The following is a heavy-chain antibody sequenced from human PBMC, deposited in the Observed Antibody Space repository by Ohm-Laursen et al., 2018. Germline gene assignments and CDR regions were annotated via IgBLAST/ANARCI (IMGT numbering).Heavy chain of an antibody. J-gene: IGHJ5*02. CDR2: IYYNGNP. CDR3: VLYSSFSAS. Sequence: GTLSLTCSVSGGSLRNYYWSWIRQPPGEGLEWIGYIYYNGNPRYNPSLESRVTISVDPSKNQFSLKLNSVTAADTALYYCVLYSSFSASWGQGTLVTVSS. D-gene: IGHD6-6*01. V-gene: IGHV4-59*08. CDR1: GGSLRNYY.